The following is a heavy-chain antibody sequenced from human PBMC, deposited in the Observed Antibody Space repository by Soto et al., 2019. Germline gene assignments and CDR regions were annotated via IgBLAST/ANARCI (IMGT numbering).Heavy chain of an antibody. Sequence: QVQLQESGPGLVKPSQTLSLTCSVSGGSISSGNYYWSWIRQPPGKGLEWIGYIYYSGSTYYNPSLKSRFTISVDTSKNQFSLKLSSVTAADTAVYYCARDFGGRPGDYWGQGTLVTVSS. CDR1: GGSISSGNYY. CDR2: IYYSGST. D-gene: IGHD3-3*01. V-gene: IGHV4-30-4*01. J-gene: IGHJ4*02. CDR3: ARDFGGRPGDY.